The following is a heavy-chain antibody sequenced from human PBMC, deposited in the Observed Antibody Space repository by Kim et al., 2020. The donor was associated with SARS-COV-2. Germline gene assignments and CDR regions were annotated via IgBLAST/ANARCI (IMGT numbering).Heavy chain of an antibody. Sequence: SETLSLTCAVFGESFSNYYWTWVRRPPGKGLEWIGEINHSGTTNYNPSLKSRVTISSDPSKNQLSLKVTSLTAADTAVYYCARGRVGIVPSPILVLGPFCKHYCIDFWDRGATVTVSS. V-gene: IGHV4-34*01. CDR2: INHSGTT. CDR3: ARGRVGIVPSPILVLGPFCKHYCIDF. D-gene: IGHD3-22*01. CDR1: GESFSNYY. J-gene: IGHJ6*03.